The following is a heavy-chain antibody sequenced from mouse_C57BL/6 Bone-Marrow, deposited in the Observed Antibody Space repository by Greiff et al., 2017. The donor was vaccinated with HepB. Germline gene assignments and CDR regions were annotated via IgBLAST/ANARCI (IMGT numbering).Heavy chain of an antibody. D-gene: IGHD1-1*01. CDR3: ASDYYGSSYSYFDV. CDR1: GFTFSDYG. V-gene: IGHV5-15*01. Sequence: EVQGVESGGGLVQPGGSLKLSCAASGFTFSDYGMAWVRQAPRKGPEWVAFISNLAYSIYYADTVTGRFTISRENAKNTLYLEMSSLRSEDTAMYYCASDYYGSSYSYFDVWGTGTTVTVSS. J-gene: IGHJ1*03. CDR2: ISNLAYSI.